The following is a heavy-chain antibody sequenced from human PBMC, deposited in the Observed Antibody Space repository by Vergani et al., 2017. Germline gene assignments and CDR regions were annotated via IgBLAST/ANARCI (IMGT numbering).Heavy chain of an antibody. CDR1: GYSFTSYW. CDR2: IDPSDSYT. J-gene: IGHJ4*02. CDR3: ARHALYCSSTSCYYY. Sequence: EVQLVQSGAEVKKPGESLRISCKGSGYSFTSYWISWVRQMPGKGLEWMGRIDPSDSYTNYSPSFQGHVTISADKSISTAYLQWSSLKASDTAMYYCARHALYCSSTSCYYYWGQGTPVTVSS. D-gene: IGHD2-2*01. V-gene: IGHV5-10-1*03.